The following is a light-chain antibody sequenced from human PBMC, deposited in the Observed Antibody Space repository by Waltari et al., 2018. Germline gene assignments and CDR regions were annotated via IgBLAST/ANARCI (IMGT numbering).Light chain of an antibody. CDR2: DND. CDR3: GAWDSSLCPYYV. CDR1: SSNLGNNF. J-gene: IGLJ1*01. V-gene: IGLV1-51*01. Sequence: QSVLTQPPSVSAAQGQKVTISCSGASSNLGNNFVSWYQQLPGTAPKLLIYDNDKHPSGRPHRRSGSKSATSVTPGTTSRQTGDEADYYCGAWDSSLCPYYVFGTGTKLTVL.